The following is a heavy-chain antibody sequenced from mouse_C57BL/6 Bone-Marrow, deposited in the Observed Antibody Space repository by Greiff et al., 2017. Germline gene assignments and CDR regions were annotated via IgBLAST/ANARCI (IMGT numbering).Heavy chain of an antibody. CDR1: GFNIKDDY. J-gene: IGHJ1*03. D-gene: IGHD1-1*01. CDR3: TPHYYGSSYGDWYFDV. CDR2: IDPENGDT. V-gene: IGHV14-4*01. Sequence: VQLKESGAELVRPGASVKLSCTASGFNIKDDYMHWVKQRPEQGLEWIGWIDPENGDTEYASKFQGKATIPADPFSNTAYLQLSSLTSEDTAVYYCTPHYYGSSYGDWYFDVCGTGTTGTVYS.